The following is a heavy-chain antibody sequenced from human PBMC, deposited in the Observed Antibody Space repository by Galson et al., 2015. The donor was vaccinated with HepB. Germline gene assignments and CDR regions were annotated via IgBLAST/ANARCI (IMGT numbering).Heavy chain of an antibody. V-gene: IGHV1-8*01. D-gene: IGHD2-2*01. CDR3: ARENGIIPDIVVVPAVKRSNWFDP. Sequence: SVKVSCKASGYTFTSYDINWVRQATGQGLEWMGWMNPNSGNTGYAQKFQGRVTMTRNTSISTAYMELSSLRSEDTAVYYCARENGIIPDIVVVPAVKRSNWFDPWGQGTLVTVSS. J-gene: IGHJ5*02. CDR1: GYTFTSYD. CDR2: MNPNSGNT.